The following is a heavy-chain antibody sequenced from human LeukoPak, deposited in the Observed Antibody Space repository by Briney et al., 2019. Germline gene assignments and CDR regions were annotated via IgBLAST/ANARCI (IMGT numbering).Heavy chain of an antibody. CDR2: ISRNGDNT. Sequence: GGSLRLSCSASGFTFSSYAMHWVRQAPGKGLEYVSGISRNGDNTLYADSVKGRFTISRDNSKNTLYLQMSSLRAEDTAVYYCVKDSSGDCSSISCYLADWGQGTLVTVSS. J-gene: IGHJ4*02. D-gene: IGHD2-2*01. CDR1: GFTFSSYA. V-gene: IGHV3-64D*06. CDR3: VKDSSGDCSSISCYLAD.